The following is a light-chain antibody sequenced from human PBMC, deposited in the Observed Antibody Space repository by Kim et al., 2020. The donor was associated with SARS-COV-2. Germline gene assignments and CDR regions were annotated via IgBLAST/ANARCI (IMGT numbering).Light chain of an antibody. CDR2: GAS. CDR1: QSVSGSS. CDR3: QQYGTSPWT. J-gene: IGKJ1*01. V-gene: IGKV3-20*01. Sequence: PGERATLSCRTSQSVSGSSLAWYQQKPGQAPRLLIYGASSRATGIPDRFSGSGSGTDFTLTISRLEPEDFAVYSCQQYGTSPWTFGQGTKVDIK.